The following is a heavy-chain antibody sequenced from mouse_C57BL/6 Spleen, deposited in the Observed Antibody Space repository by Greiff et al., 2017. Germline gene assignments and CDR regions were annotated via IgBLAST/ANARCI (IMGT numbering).Heavy chain of an antibody. D-gene: IGHD1-1*01. V-gene: IGHV1-19*01. Sequence: EVQLQQSGPVLVKPGASVKMSCKASGYTFTDYYMNWVKQSHGKSLEWIGVINPYNGGTSYNQKFKGKATLTVDKSSSTAYMELNSLTSEDSAVYYCARKKGDYGSSGYFDYWGQGTTLTVSS. CDR2: INPYNGGT. CDR3: ARKKGDYGSSGYFDY. J-gene: IGHJ2*01. CDR1: GYTFTDYY.